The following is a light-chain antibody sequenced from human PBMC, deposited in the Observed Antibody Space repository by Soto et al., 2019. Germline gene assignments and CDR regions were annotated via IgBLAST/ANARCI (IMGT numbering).Light chain of an antibody. V-gene: IGKV1-5*01. CDR1: QSISTW. CDR3: QEYNSDSWT. Sequence: IRMTQSPSSFSASTGDRVTITCRASQSISTWLAWYQQKPGKAPKVLIYDASSLESGVPSRFSGSGSGTEFTLTISSLQPEDFATYYCQEYNSDSWTFGQGTKVDIK. CDR2: DAS. J-gene: IGKJ1*01.